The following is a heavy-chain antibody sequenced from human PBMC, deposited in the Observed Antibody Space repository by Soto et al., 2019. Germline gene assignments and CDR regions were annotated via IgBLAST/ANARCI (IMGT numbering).Heavy chain of an antibody. V-gene: IGHV4-59*01. CDR3: ARGPFELPTYYYYYMDV. CDR1: GGSISSYY. CDR2: IYYSGST. D-gene: IGHD1-7*01. Sequence: SETLSLTCTVSGGSISSYYWSWIRQPPGKGLEWIGYIYYSGSTNYNPSLKSRVTISVDTSKNQFSLKLSSVTAADTAVYYCARGPFELPTYYYYYMDVCGKGTTVTVSS. J-gene: IGHJ6*03.